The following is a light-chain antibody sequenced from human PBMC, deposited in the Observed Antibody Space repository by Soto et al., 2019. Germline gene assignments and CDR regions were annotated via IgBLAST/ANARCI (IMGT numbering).Light chain of an antibody. J-gene: IGKJ1*01. CDR3: MQGTHWPPT. CDR2: RAS. CDR1: QSLVYSDGNAY. Sequence: DVVMTQSPLSLPVTLGQPASISCRSSQSLVYSDGNAYLSWFQQSPGQSPRRLIYRASNRDSGVPDRFSGSGSGTDFTLQINRVEAEDVGIYYCMQGTHWPPTFGRGTRVEIK. V-gene: IGKV2-30*01.